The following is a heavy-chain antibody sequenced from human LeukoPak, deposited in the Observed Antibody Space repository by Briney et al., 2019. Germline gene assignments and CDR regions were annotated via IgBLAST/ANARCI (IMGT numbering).Heavy chain of an antibody. D-gene: IGHD3-22*01. CDR2: IGSYGGDT. Sequence: ASVKVSCKATSRISWVRQAPGQGLEWMGWIGSYGGDTYYAQKLQGRVTVTTDTSTSTVYMELRSLRSDDTAVYYCARDLWNFYDDSGYYRDFDSWGRGTLVTVSS. J-gene: IGHJ5*01. V-gene: IGHV1-18*01. CDR1: TSR. CDR3: ARDLWNFYDDSGYYRDFDS.